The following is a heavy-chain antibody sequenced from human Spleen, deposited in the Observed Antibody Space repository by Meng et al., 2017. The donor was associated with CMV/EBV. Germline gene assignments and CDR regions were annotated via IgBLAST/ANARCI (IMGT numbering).Heavy chain of an antibody. CDR3: AREEKTSDLDRNYYYGMDV. J-gene: IGHJ6*02. Sequence: SVKVSCKASGGTFSSYAISWVRQAPGQGLEWMGGIIPIFGTANYAQKFQGRVRITADKSTSTAYMELSSLRSEDTAVYYCAREEKTSDLDRNYYYGMDVWGQGTTVTVSS. CDR1: GGTFSSYA. D-gene: IGHD1-14*01. V-gene: IGHV1-69*06. CDR2: IIPIFGTA.